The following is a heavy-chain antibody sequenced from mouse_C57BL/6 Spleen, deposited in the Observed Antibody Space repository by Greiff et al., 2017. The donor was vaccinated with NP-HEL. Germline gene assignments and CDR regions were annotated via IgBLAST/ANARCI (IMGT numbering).Heavy chain of an antibody. CDR2: INPNNGGT. CDR1: GYTFTDYN. V-gene: IGHV1-22*01. J-gene: IGHJ2*01. CDR3: AREGVGLTLDY. Sequence: VQLQQSGAELVRPGASVTLSCKASGYTFTDYNMHWVKQSHGKSLEWIGYINPNNGGTSYNQKFKGKATLTVNKSSSTAYMELRSLTSEDSAVYYCAREGVGLTLDYWGQGTTLTVSS. D-gene: IGHD3-1*01.